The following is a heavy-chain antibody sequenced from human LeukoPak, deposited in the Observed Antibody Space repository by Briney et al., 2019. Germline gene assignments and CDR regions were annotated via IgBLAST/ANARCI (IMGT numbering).Heavy chain of an antibody. J-gene: IGHJ3*01. V-gene: IGHV3-30*04. Sequence: GGSLRLSCAASGFTFSSYAMHWVRQAPGKGLEWVAVISYDGSNKYYADSVKGRFTISRDNSKNTLFLQLNNLRVEDTAIYYCAKSKNWGLGHGTFDFWGHGTVVTVSS. CDR1: GFTFSSYA. CDR3: AKSKNWGLGHGTFDF. D-gene: IGHD3-16*01. CDR2: ISYDGSNK.